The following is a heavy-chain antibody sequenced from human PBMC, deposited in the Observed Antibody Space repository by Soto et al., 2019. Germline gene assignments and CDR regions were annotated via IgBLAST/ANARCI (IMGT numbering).Heavy chain of an antibody. CDR3: ARSHSSSWSFDP. CDR1: GYTFTNYG. CDR2: ISAHNGNT. J-gene: IGHJ5*02. Sequence: VASVKVSCKASGYTFTNYGINWVRQAPGQGLEWMGWISAHNGNTHYAQKFQDRVTLTRDTSTSTADLEVRSLRSDDTAVYYCARSHSSSWSFDPWGQGTLVTVSS. V-gene: IGHV1-18*04. D-gene: IGHD6-13*01.